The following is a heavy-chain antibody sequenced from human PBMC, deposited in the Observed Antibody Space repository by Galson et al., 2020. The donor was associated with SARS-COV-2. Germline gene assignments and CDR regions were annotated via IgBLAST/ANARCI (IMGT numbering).Heavy chain of an antibody. Sequence: GGSLRLSCATSGFVFSTYGMQWIRQAPGKGLEWVAYIRNDGSDKWYADSVKGRFTISRDSSAHSIYLDMTSLRIEDTAVYYCAKSFGSGNYYGDYWGQGTLVTVSS. CDR1: GFVFSTYG. CDR2: IRNDGSDK. D-gene: IGHD3-10*01. J-gene: IGHJ4*02. V-gene: IGHV3-30*02. CDR3: AKSFGSGNYYGDY.